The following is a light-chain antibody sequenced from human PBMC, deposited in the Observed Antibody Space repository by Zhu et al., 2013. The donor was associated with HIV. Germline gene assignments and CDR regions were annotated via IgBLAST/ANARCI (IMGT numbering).Light chain of an antibody. CDR1: RDITNY. CDR2: AAS. Sequence: DIQMTQSPSSLSASVGGRVTITCRASRDITNYLVWCQRTPGKVLKFLIYAASTLQSGVPSRFSGSGSGTDFTLTITSLQPEDVATYYCQQYKSAPQAFGQGTKLEIK. CDR3: QQYKSAPQA. V-gene: IGKV1-27*01. J-gene: IGKJ2*01.